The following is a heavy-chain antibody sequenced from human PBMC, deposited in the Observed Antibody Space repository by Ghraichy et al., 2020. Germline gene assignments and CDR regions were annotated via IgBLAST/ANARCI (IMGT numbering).Heavy chain of an antibody. D-gene: IGHD2-15*01. V-gene: IGHV4-34*01. Sequence: SQTLSLTCSVYDGPFGGYYWSVIRQSPGQGLEWIGEIYPGGRATYNPSLESRATISVDTSRNHFSLTLRSVTAGDTAMYYCARGRYCGGGGCDPRPSSFDSWGQGTLVTVSS. J-gene: IGHJ4*02. CDR3: ARGRYCGGGGCDPRPSSFDS. CDR1: DGPFGGYY. CDR2: IYPGGRA.